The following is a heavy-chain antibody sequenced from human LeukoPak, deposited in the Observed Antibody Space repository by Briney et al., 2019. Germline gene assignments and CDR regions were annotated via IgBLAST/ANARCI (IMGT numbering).Heavy chain of an antibody. J-gene: IGHJ4*02. D-gene: IGHD3-10*01. V-gene: IGHV3-23*01. CDR2: ISGSSAST. Sequence: GGSLRLSCAASGFTFSSYAMSWVRQAPGKGLDWVSSISGSSASTYYADSVKGRFTISRDNSENTLYLQMNSLRAEDTAVYYCAKDILPQSGSPTDYDSWGQGTLVTVSS. CDR3: AKDILPQSGSPTDYDS. CDR1: GFTFSSYA.